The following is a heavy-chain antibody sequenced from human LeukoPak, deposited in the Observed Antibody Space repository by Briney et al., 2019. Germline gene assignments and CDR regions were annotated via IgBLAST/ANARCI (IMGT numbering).Heavy chain of an antibody. CDR1: GGSFSGYY. CDR3: ARHSRIAVALNWFDP. V-gene: IGHV4-59*08. Sequence: PSETLSLTCAVYGGSFSGYYWSWIRQPPGKGLEWIGYIYYSGSTNYNPSLKSRVTISVDTSKNQFSLKLSSVTAADTAVYYCARHSRIAVALNWFDPWGQGTLVTVSS. D-gene: IGHD6-19*01. CDR2: IYYSGST. J-gene: IGHJ5*02.